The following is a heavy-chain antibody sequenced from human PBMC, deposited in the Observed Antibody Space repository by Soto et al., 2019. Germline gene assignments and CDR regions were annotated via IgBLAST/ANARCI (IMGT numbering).Heavy chain of an antibody. J-gene: IGHJ4*02. Sequence: QVQLVESGGGLVKPGGSLRLSCAASGFTFSDYYMSWIRQAPGKGLEGVSYISSSSSYTNYADSVKGRFTISRDNAKNSLYLQMNSLRAEDTAVYYCARSLDYGDYVFDYWGQGTLVTVSS. V-gene: IGHV3-11*06. CDR1: GFTFSDYY. D-gene: IGHD4-17*01. CDR3: ARSLDYGDYVFDY. CDR2: ISSSSSYT.